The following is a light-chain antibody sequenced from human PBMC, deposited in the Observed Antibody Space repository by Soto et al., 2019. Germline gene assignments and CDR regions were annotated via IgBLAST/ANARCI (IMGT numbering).Light chain of an antibody. CDR3: QQYNNWPRT. CDR2: DAS. CDR1: QSISSK. J-gene: IGKJ1*01. Sequence: EIVMTQSPATLSVPPGERATLSCRASQSISSKLAWYQQKGGQAPRLLIYDASTRATGIPARFSGSGSGTEFTLTITSLQSEDFAVYYCQQYNNWPRTFGQGTKVEIK. V-gene: IGKV3-15*01.